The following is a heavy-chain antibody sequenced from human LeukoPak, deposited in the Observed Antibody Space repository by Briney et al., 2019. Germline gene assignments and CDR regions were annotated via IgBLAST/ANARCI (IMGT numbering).Heavy chain of an antibody. CDR2: INPNSGDA. CDR1: GFPFNGYY. Sequence: ASVKVACKASGFPFNGYYMHWVRQAPGQGLEWMGWINPNSGDANYAQKSQGRVTMTRDTSISTAYMELRRLRSDDTAVYHCAREGDSSADAFDIWGQGTMVTVSS. J-gene: IGHJ3*02. V-gene: IGHV1-2*02. CDR3: AREGDSSADAFDI. D-gene: IGHD3-22*01.